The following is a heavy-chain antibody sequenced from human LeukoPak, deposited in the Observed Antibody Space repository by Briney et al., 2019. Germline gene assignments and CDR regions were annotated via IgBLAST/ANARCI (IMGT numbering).Heavy chain of an antibody. J-gene: IGHJ5*02. CDR2: ISSSGSTI. D-gene: IGHD6-6*01. CDR3: ARDDSAHYDFIAARLNWFDP. V-gene: IGHV3-11*01. Sequence: GGSLRLSCAASGFTFSDYYMSWIRQAPGKGLEWVSYISSSGSTIYYADSVKGRFTISRDNAKNSLYLQMNSLRAEDTAVYYCARDDSAHYDFIAARLNWFDPWGQGTLVTVSS. CDR1: GFTFSDYY.